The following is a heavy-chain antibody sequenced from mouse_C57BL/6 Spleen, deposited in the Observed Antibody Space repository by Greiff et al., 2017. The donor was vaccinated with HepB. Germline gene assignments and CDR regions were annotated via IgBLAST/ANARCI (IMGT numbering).Heavy chain of an antibody. Sequence: VQLQQSGPELVKPGDSVKISCKASGYSFTGYFMNWVMQSHGKSLEWIGRINPYNGDTFYNQKFKGKATLTVDKSSSTAHMELRSLTSEDSAVYYCARRGFYYDYDAGFDYWGQGTTLTVSS. CDR1: GYSFTGYF. CDR3: ARRGFYYDYDAGFDY. D-gene: IGHD2-4*01. V-gene: IGHV1-20*01. J-gene: IGHJ2*01. CDR2: INPYNGDT.